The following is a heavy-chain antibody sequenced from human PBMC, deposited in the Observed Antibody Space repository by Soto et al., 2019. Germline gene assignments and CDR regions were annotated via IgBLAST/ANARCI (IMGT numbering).Heavy chain of an antibody. J-gene: IGHJ6*02. D-gene: IGHD1-26*01. CDR2: IDPSDSFA. CDR3: AGHDGGGGTSSYYGMDV. Sequence: GESLKISCKDSGDGFSIHWVAWLRQMPGKGLEWMGRIDPSDSFATYSPSFQGHVTISADTSSTTAYLQWSSLKASDTAIYYCAGHDGGGGTSSYYGMDVWGQGTTVTVSS. CDR1: GDGFSIHW. V-gene: IGHV5-10-1*01.